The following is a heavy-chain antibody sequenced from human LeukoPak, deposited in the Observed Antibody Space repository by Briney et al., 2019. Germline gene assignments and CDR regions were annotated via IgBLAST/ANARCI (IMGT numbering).Heavy chain of an antibody. D-gene: IGHD5-18*01. Sequence: ASVKVSCKASGNTFINYYLHWVRQAPGQGLEWMGMINHRGGSTIHEQKFQGRVTMTRDTSTSTVYMELSSLRSEDTAVYYCARGRGTGMVDDYWGQGTLVTVSS. J-gene: IGHJ4*02. CDR3: ARGRGTGMVDDY. V-gene: IGHV1-46*01. CDR1: GNTFINYY. CDR2: INHRGGST.